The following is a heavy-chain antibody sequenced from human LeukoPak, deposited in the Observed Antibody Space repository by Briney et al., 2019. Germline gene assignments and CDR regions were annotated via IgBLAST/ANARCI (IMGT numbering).Heavy chain of an antibody. V-gene: IGHV3-43*02. CDR3: AKVEAAPHAFDI. D-gene: IGHD6-6*01. J-gene: IGHJ3*02. Sequence: GGSLRLSCAASGFTFDDYAMHWARQAPGKGLEWVSLISGDGGSTYYADSVEGRFTLSRDNSKNSLYLQMNSLRTEDTALYYCAKVEAAPHAFDIWGQGTMVTVSS. CDR2: ISGDGGST. CDR1: GFTFDDYA.